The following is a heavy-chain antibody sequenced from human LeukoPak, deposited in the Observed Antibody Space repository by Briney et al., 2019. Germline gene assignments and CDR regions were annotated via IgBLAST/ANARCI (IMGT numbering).Heavy chain of an antibody. D-gene: IGHD3-3*01. Sequence: KPGGSLRLSCAASGFTLSSYSMNWVRQAPGKGLEWVSSISSSSSYRYYADSVKGRFTISRDNAKNSLYLQMNSLRSEDTAVYFCAGIPVFGVVLHQEPVWGKGTTVTVSS. CDR2: ISSSSSYR. CDR3: AGIPVFGVVLHQEPV. CDR1: GFTLSSYS. J-gene: IGHJ6*04. V-gene: IGHV3-21*04.